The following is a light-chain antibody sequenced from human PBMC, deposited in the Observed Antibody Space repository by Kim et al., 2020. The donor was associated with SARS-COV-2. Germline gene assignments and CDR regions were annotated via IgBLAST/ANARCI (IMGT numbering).Light chain of an antibody. CDR1: KCVISSY. V-gene: IGKV3-20*01. CDR2: GAS. CDR3: QQYGGSPIT. Sequence: SPGDRASPSYRARKCVISSYLAWYQEKPGQAPRLLIYGASRRATGIPDRFSGSGSGTDFSLTITRLEPEDFSVYYCQQYGGSPITFGQGTRLEIK. J-gene: IGKJ5*01.